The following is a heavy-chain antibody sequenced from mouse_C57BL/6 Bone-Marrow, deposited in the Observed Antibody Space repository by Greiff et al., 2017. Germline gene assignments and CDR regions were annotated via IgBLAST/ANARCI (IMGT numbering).Heavy chain of an antibody. J-gene: IGHJ2*01. CDR2: IDPEDGET. CDR3: ASGIYYGYVDY. V-gene: IGHV14-2*01. CDR1: GFNIKDYY. Sequence: EVQLQQSGAELVKPGASVKLSCTASGFNIKDYYMHWVKQRTEQGLEWIGRIDPEDGETKYAPQFQGKATITADTSSNTAYLQLSSLTSEDPAVYYCASGIYYGYVDYWGQGTTLAVSS. D-gene: IGHD2-1*01.